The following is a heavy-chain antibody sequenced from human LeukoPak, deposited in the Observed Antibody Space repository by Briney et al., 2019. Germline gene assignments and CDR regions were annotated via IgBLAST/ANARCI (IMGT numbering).Heavy chain of an antibody. J-gene: IGHJ4*02. Sequence: GGSLRLSCAASGFTFSSYGMHWVRQAPGKGLERVAVISYDGSNKYYADSVKGRFTIPRDNSKNTLYLQMNSLRAEDTAVYYCAKVVYYGSGSLGGFDYWGQGTLVTVSS. CDR1: GFTFSSYG. D-gene: IGHD3-10*01. V-gene: IGHV3-30*18. CDR3: AKVVYYGSGSLGGFDY. CDR2: ISYDGSNK.